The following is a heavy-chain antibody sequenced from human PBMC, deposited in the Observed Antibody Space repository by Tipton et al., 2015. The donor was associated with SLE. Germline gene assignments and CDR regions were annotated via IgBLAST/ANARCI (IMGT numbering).Heavy chain of an antibody. D-gene: IGHD6-13*01. CDR3: ATTRVAAAGTGY. J-gene: IGHJ4*02. CDR2: INHSGST. CDR1: GGSFSGYY. Sequence: TLSLTCAVYGGSFSGYYWSWIRQPPGKGLEWIGEINHSGSTNYNPSLKSRVTISVDTSKNQFSLKLSSVTAADTAVYYCATTRVAAAGTGYWGQGTLVTVS. V-gene: IGHV4-34*01.